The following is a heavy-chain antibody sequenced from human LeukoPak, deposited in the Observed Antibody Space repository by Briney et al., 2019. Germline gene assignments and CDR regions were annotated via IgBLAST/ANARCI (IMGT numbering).Heavy chain of an antibody. V-gene: IGHV4-38-2*02. CDR1: GYSISSGYY. CDR3: ARSQTDLDYYGSGSSPLNYFDY. CDR2: IYHSGST. J-gene: IGHJ4*02. Sequence: PSETLSLTCTVSGYSISSGYYWGWIRQPPGKGLEWIGSIYHSGSTYYNPSLKSRVTISVDTSKNQFSLKLSSVTAADTAVYYCARSQTDLDYYGSGSSPLNYFDYWGQGTLVTVSS. D-gene: IGHD3-10*01.